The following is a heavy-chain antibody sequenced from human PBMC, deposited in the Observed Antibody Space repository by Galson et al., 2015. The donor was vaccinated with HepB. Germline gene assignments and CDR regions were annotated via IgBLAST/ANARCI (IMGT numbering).Heavy chain of an antibody. J-gene: IGHJ4*02. CDR2: ISSSNK. Sequence: LRLSRAASGFTFNTYSMNWVRQAPGKGLEWISFISSSNKYYADSVKGRFTISRDNSKNTLYLQMNSLRAKDTAVYYCAKDLRWFSDYFGYWGQGTLVTVSS. CDR1: GFTFNTYS. CDR3: AKDLRWFSDYFGY. V-gene: IGHV3-21*04. D-gene: IGHD3-10*01.